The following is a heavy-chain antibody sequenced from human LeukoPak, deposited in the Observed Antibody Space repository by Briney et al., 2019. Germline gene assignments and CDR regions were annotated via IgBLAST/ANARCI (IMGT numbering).Heavy chain of an antibody. CDR1: GHSISRDYS. CDR2: INHSGGT. V-gene: IGHV4-38-2*01. D-gene: IGHD3-9*01. CDR3: ARVGWRYFDWLAP. J-gene: IGHJ5*02. Sequence: SETLSLTCAVSGHSISRDYSWGWIRQPPGQGLERIGSINHSGGTYYNQSLKSRVTISRDTSKNQFSLNLNDVTAADTAVYYCARVGWRYFDWLAPWGQGTLVTVSS.